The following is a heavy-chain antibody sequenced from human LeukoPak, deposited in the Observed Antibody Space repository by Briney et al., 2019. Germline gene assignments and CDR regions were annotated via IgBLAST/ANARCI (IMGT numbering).Heavy chain of an antibody. CDR3: VTYEGVA. CDR2: IESKTNGGTT. V-gene: IGHV3-15*04. J-gene: IGHJ5*02. D-gene: IGHD5-12*01. Sequence: GGSLRLSCAASGFTFTNALMSWVRQAPGKGLEWVGRIESKTNGGTTDYAAPVKGRFTISRDDSKYMLYLQMNSLKTDDTAVYYCVTYEGVAWGQGTLVTVSS. CDR1: GFTFTNAL.